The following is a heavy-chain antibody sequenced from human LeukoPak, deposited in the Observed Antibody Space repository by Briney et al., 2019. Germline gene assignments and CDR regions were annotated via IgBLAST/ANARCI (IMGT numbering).Heavy chain of an antibody. J-gene: IGHJ4*02. CDR1: GGSISSYY. V-gene: IGHV4-59*01. CDR3: ARTRYCSATSCYMDY. D-gene: IGHD2-2*02. CDR2: FYNSGST. Sequence: KSSETLSLTCTVSGGSISSYYWSWIRQPPGKGVEWIGYFYNSGSTKYNPSLKSRVTISVDTSKNQFSLKLSSVTAADTAVYYCARTRYCSATSCYMDYWGQGTLVTVSS.